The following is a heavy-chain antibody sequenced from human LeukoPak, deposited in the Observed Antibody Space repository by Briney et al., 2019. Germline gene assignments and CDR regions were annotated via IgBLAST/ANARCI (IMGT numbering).Heavy chain of an antibody. J-gene: IGHJ4*02. CDR1: GFTFSSYA. CDR3: ARDVGGYLQHGVVDY. CDR2: ISYDGSNK. D-gene: IGHD5-12*01. Sequence: PGGSLRLACAASGFTFSSYAMHWVRQAPGKGLEWVAVISYDGSNKYYADSVKGRFTISRDNSKNTLYLQMNSLRAEDTAVYYCARDVGGYLQHGVVDYWGQGTLVTVSS. V-gene: IGHV3-30*01.